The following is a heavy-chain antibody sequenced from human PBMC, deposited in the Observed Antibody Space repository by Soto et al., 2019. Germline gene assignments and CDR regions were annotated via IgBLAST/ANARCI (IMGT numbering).Heavy chain of an antibody. D-gene: IGHD6-19*01. J-gene: IGHJ4*02. V-gene: IGHV1-18*04. CDR2: IANGNT. CDR3: AGGGGWYEGSDY. Sequence: QVQLLQSGVEVKKPGASVKVSCKASGYIFTDYGLTWVRQAPGQGLEWMGWIANGNTKYAQRLQDRVTMTTDTSTNTAYRELRSLRADDTAIYYCAGGGGWYEGSDYWGQGTLVTVCS. CDR1: GYIFTDYG.